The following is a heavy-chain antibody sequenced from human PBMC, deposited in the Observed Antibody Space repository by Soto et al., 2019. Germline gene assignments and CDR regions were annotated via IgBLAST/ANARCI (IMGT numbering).Heavy chain of an antibody. CDR2: IYYSGST. J-gene: IGHJ4*02. Sequence: SQTHRLTYNVSGEYIIDGGGYWIFIRKPPGKGLEWIGYIYYSGSTYYNPSLKSRVTISVDTSKNQFSLKLSSVTAADTAVYYCARFRSRYSYGDFDFWGQGTLV. CDR3: ARFRSRYSYGDFDF. V-gene: IGHV4-30-4*01. D-gene: IGHD5-18*01. CDR1: GEYIIDGGGY.